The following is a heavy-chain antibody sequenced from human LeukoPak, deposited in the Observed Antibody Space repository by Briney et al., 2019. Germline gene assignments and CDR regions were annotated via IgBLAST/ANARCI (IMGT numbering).Heavy chain of an antibody. D-gene: IGHD3-22*01. CDR2: INPNSGGT. J-gene: IGHJ3*02. V-gene: IGHV1-2*02. CDR1: GYTFTSYG. Sequence: ASVKVSCQASGYTFTSYGISWVRQAPGQGLEWMGWINPNSGGTNYAQKFQGRVTMTRDTSISTAYMELSSLRSEDTAVYYCARVYPPSYYYDSSGYYYHAFDIWGQGTMVTVSS. CDR3: ARVYPPSYYYDSSGYYYHAFDI.